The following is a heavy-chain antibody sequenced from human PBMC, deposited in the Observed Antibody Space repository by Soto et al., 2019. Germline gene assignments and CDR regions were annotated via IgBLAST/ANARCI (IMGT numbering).Heavy chain of an antibody. V-gene: IGHV1-2*04. CDR3: ARDRGATYYDFCMDV. CDR1: RDSLYGSV. D-gene: IGHD1-26*01. Sequence: IACAACRDSLYGSVVALLLKTTGQGLEWMGWINPNSGGTNYAQKFQGWVTMTRDTSISTAYMELSRLRSDDTAVYYCARDRGATYYDFCMDVWGQVTTVTVSS. J-gene: IGHJ6*02. CDR2: INPNSGGT.